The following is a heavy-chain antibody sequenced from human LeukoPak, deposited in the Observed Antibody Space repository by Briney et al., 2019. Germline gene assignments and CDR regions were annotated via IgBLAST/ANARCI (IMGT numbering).Heavy chain of an antibody. CDR2: INPNSGGT. Sequence: ASVKVSCKASGYTFTGYYLHWVRQAPGQGLEWMGWINPNSGGTNYEEKFQGWVTMTRDTSSSTVYMELSSLKSNDTAVYYCARGEDWVRGVISGFDPWGQGTLVTVSS. J-gene: IGHJ5*02. D-gene: IGHD3-10*01. V-gene: IGHV1-2*04. CDR1: GYTFTGYY. CDR3: ARGEDWVRGVISGFDP.